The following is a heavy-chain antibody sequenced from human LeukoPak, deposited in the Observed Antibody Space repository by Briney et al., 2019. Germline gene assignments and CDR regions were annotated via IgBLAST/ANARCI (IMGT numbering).Heavy chain of an antibody. CDR1: GYTFTSYG. D-gene: IGHD5-18*01. J-gene: IGHJ4*02. Sequence: VASVKVSCKASGYTFTSYGISWVRQAPGQGLEWMGWISAYNGNTNYAQKIQGRVTMTTDTSTSTAYMELRSLRSDDTAVYYCARVVDTAMGGPSFDYWGQGTLVTVSS. V-gene: IGHV1-18*01. CDR3: ARVVDTAMGGPSFDY. CDR2: ISAYNGNT.